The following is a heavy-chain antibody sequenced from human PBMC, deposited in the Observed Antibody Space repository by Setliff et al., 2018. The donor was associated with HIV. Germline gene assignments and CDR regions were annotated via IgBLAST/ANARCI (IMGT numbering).Heavy chain of an antibody. CDR2: IYYSGST. CDR1: GGSITTSTFY. D-gene: IGHD3-16*01. V-gene: IGHV4-39*01. Sequence: SETLSLTCTVSGGSITTSTFYWGWIRQPPGKGLEWIGSIYYSGSTYSNPSLKSPLTITQHTSKNHFSPSLSSVTAADTAVYFCEGQFWMLTTLYFDSLGPGTLVTVSS. J-gene: IGHJ4*02. CDR3: EGQFWMLTTLYFDS.